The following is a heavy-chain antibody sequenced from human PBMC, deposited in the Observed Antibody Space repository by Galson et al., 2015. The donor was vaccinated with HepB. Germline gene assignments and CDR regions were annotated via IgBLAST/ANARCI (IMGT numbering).Heavy chain of an antibody. CDR3: ARDGPQDYYDTSGYYYFDN. J-gene: IGHJ4*02. CDR2: ISAYTSNT. V-gene: IGHV1-18*01. D-gene: IGHD3-22*01. Sequence: SVKVSCKASGYTFTSYGISWVRQAPGQRLEWMGWISAYTSNTNNAQKFQGRVNMKTDTDTSTAYMELRSLRSDDTAVYYCARDGPQDYYDTSGYYYFDNLGQGTPVTVSS. CDR1: GYTFTSYG.